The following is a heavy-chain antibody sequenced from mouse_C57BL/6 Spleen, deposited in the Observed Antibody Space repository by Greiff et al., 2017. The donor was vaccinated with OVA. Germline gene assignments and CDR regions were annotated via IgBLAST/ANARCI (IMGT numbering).Heavy chain of an antibody. D-gene: IGHD1-1*01. Sequence: VQLQQSGAELARPGASVKLSCKASGYTFTSYGISWVKQRTGQGLEWIGEIYPRSGNTYYNEKFKGKATLTADKSSSTAYMELRGLTSEDSAVYFCARRYYGSSPYAMDYWGQGTSVTVSS. CDR1: GYTFTSYG. V-gene: IGHV1-81*01. CDR2: IYPRSGNT. J-gene: IGHJ4*01. CDR3: ARRYYGSSPYAMDY.